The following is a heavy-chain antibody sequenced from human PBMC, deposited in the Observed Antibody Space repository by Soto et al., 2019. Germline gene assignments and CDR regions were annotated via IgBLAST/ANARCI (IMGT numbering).Heavy chain of an antibody. CDR1: GGSISSGGYY. Sequence: QVQLQESGPGLVKPSQTLSLTCTVSGGSISSGGYYWSWIRQYPGKGLEWLGYIYYSGSTYYNPSLKSRLTISVDTSKNQFSLKLSSVTAADTAVYYCARDMPGCSGGTCYPSDAFDIWGQGTMVTVSS. CDR2: IYYSGST. V-gene: IGHV4-31*03. D-gene: IGHD2-15*01. J-gene: IGHJ3*02. CDR3: ARDMPGCSGGTCYPSDAFDI.